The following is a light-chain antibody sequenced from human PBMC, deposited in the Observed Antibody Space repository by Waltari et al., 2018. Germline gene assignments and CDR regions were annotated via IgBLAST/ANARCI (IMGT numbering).Light chain of an antibody. CDR2: RSH. V-gene: IGLV1-47*01. CDR3: ATWDDSLTAWV. Sequence: QSVLAQPPSASETPGKRVTISCSGSSSNIGSNHIYWYQQLPGTAPKLLIYRSHERPSGVPERFSGSKSGTSASLAISGLRSEDEADYYCATWDDSLTAWVFGGGTKVTVV. CDR1: SSNIGSNH. J-gene: IGLJ3*02.